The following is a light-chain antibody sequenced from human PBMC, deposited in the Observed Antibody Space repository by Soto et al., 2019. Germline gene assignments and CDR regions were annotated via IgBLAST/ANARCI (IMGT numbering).Light chain of an antibody. V-gene: IGLV2-8*01. Sequence: QSVLTHPPSASGSPGQSVTISCTGTSSDVGGYNYVSWYQQHPGKAPKLMIYEVSKRPSGVPDRFPGSKSGNTASLTVSGLQAEDEADYYRSSYAGSNNYVFGTGTKVTVL. J-gene: IGLJ1*01. CDR3: SSYAGSNNYV. CDR2: EVS. CDR1: SSDVGGYNY.